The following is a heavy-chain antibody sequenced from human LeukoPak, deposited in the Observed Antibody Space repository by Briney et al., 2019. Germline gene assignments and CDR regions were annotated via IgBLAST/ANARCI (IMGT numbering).Heavy chain of an antibody. Sequence: GGSLRFSCAASGFTASSTYMSWVRQAPGKGLEWVSVIYSDDRTYYADSVKGRFTISRHTSKKTLYLQMNSLRAEDTAVYYCAKEVMAKRRSFLIWGQGTVVTVSS. CDR3: AKEVMAKRRSFLI. J-gene: IGHJ3*02. D-gene: IGHD5-24*01. CDR1: GFTASSTY. CDR2: IYSDDRT. V-gene: IGHV3-53*04.